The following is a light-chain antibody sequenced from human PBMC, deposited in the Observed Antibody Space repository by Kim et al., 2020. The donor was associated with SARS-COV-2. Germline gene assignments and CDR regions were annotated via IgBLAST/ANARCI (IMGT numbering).Light chain of an antibody. CDR2: GAS. CDR1: QSISRN. CDR3: QQSSGAPYT. V-gene: IGKV1-39*01. Sequence: SASVGDRVTITCRASQSISRNLNWYQQKPGKAPNLLIFGASSLQTRVPSRFSGSGSGTDFTLTISSLQPEDFATYYCQQSSGAPYTFGPGTKLEI. J-gene: IGKJ2*01.